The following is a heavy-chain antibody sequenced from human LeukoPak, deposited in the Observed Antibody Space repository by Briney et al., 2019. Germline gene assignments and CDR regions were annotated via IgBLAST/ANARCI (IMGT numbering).Heavy chain of an antibody. CDR1: GFTFSNYN. Sequence: GGSLRLSCAASGFTFSNYNMNWVRHAPGKGLEWVSSISSSSSYIYYADSVKGRFTISRDNAKNSLYLQMNSLRAEDTAVYYCARGSGNSGFDYWGQGTLVTVSS. CDR2: ISSSSSYI. V-gene: IGHV3-21*01. CDR3: ARGSGNSGFDY. D-gene: IGHD4-23*01. J-gene: IGHJ4*02.